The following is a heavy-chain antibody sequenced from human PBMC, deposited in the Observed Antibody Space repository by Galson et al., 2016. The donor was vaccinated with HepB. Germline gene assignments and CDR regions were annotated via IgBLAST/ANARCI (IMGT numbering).Heavy chain of an antibody. CDR3: ARAGSGWYPFDY. J-gene: IGHJ4*02. CDR1: GYSFTNYW. D-gene: IGHD6-19*01. CDR2: IWPGDSDS. V-gene: IGHV5-51*01. Sequence: KVSCKGSGYSFTNYWIGWVRQMPGKGLEWMGIIWPGDSDSRYSPSFQGQVTMSVDKSISTAYLQWDTLKASDTAIYYCARAGSGWYPFDYWGQGTLVTVPS.